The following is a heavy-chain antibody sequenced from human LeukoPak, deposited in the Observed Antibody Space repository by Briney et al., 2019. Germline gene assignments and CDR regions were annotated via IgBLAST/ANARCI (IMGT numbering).Heavy chain of an antibody. V-gene: IGHV3-23*01. J-gene: IGHJ4*02. CDR1: GLTFRSYD. CDR2: ISDSGDTT. Sequence: GGSLRLSCEVSGLTFRSYDMTWVRQPAGKGLEWVSIISDSGDTTYADSVKGRFTISRDNSKNTLELQMNSLRVEDTAVYYCVKDTPLDSEYYFDSWGQGTLVTVSS. D-gene: IGHD3/OR15-3a*01. CDR3: VKDTPLDSEYYFDS.